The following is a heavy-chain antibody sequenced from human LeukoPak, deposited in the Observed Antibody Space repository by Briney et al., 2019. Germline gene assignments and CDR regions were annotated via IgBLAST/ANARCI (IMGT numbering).Heavy chain of an antibody. J-gene: IGHJ4*02. CDR1: GITLSNYG. CDR3: AKRGVVIRVILVGFHKEAYYFDS. V-gene: IGHV3-23*01. CDR2: ISGSGGGT. Sequence: GGSLRLSCAVSGITLSNYGMSWVRQAPGKGLEWVAGISGSGGGTNYADSVKGRFTISRDNPRNTLYLQLNSLRAEDTAVYFCAKRGVVIRVILVGFHKEAYYFDSWGQGALVTVSS. D-gene: IGHD3-22*01.